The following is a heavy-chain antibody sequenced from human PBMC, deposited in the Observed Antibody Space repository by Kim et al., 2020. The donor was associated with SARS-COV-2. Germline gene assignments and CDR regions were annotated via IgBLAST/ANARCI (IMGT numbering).Heavy chain of an antibody. V-gene: IGHV4-39*07. CDR2: IYYSGST. CDR1: GGSISSSSYY. D-gene: IGHD2-2*01. Sequence: SETLSLTCTVSGGSISSSSYYWGWIRQPPGKGLEWIGSIYYSGSTYYNPSLKSRVTISVDTSKNQFSLKLSSVTAADTAVYYCARGGGTSCYGHSLWCAFDIWGQGTMVTVSS. CDR3: ARGGGTSCYGHSLWCAFDI. J-gene: IGHJ3*02.